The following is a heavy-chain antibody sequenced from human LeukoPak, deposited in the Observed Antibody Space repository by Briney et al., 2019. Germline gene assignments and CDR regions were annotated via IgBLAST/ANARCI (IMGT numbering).Heavy chain of an antibody. CDR2: ISDSGGST. D-gene: IGHD6-19*01. Sequence: GGSLRLSCAASGFTFSSYAMSWVRQAPGKGLEWVSAISDSGGSTYYADSVKGRFTISRDNAKNSLYLQMNSLRAEDTAVYYCARDPRWLVIRRTFDYWGQGTLVTVSS. J-gene: IGHJ4*02. V-gene: IGHV3-23*01. CDR1: GFTFSSYA. CDR3: ARDPRWLVIRRTFDY.